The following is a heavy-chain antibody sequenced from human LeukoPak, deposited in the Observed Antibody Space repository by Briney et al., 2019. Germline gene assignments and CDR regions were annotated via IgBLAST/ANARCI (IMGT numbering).Heavy chain of an antibody. CDR1: GGSISSYY. CDR3: ARVAVSSGWQDYFDY. Sequence: PSETLSLTCTVSGGSISSYYWSWIRQPAGKGLERIGRIYTSGSTNYNPSLKSRVTMSVDTSKNQFSLKLSSVTAADTAVYYCARVAVSSGWQDYFDYWGQGTLVTVSS. D-gene: IGHD6-19*01. CDR2: IYTSGST. V-gene: IGHV4-4*07. J-gene: IGHJ4*02.